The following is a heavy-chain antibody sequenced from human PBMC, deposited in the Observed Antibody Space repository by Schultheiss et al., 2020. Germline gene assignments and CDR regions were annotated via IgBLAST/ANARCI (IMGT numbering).Heavy chain of an antibody. V-gene: IGHV4-61*05. CDR1: GGSISSGGYY. CDR3: ATLRGRGYYGSGSSGFDN. CDR2: IYYSGST. Sequence: SETLSLTCTVSGGSISSGGYYWSWIRQPPGKGLEWIGYIYYSGSTNYNPSLKSRVTISVDKSKNQFSLKLSSVTAADTAVYYCATLRGRGYYGSGSSGFDNWGQGTLVTVSS. D-gene: IGHD3-10*01. J-gene: IGHJ4*02.